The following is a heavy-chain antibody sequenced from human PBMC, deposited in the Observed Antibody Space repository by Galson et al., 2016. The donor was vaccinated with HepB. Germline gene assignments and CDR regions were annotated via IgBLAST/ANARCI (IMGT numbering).Heavy chain of an antibody. CDR3: ASSARGSGSPPGGY. D-gene: IGHD3-10*01. CDR1: GFTFSTYW. J-gene: IGHJ4*02. CDR2: INSDGSST. Sequence: SLRLSCAASGFTFSTYWMHWVRQAPGKGLVWVSRINSDGSSTGFADSVKGRFTISRDNAKNTLYLQMNSLRAEDTAVYYCASSARGSGSPPGGYWGQGTLVTVSS. V-gene: IGHV3-74*01.